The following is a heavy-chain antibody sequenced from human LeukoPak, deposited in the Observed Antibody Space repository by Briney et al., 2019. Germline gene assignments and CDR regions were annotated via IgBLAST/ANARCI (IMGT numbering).Heavy chain of an antibody. CDR2: INHSGST. Sequence: SETLSLTCAVYGGSFSGYYWSWIRQPPGKGLEWIGEINHSGSTNYNPSLKSRVTISVDTSKNQFSLKLSSVTAADTAVYYCARLIPIAAAAYNWFDPWGQGTLVTVSS. D-gene: IGHD6-13*01. J-gene: IGHJ5*02. CDR1: GGSFSGYY. V-gene: IGHV4-34*01. CDR3: ARLIPIAAAAYNWFDP.